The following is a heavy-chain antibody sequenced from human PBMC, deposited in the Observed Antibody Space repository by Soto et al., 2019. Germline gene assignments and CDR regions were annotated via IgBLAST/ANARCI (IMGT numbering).Heavy chain of an antibody. CDR3: ANYDSSGYYPVFDY. CDR1: GFTFSSYA. V-gene: IGHV3-23*01. CDR2: ISGSGGST. Sequence: GGSLRLSCGASGFTFSSYAMSWVRQAPGKGLEWVSAISGSGGSTYYADSVKGRFTISRDNSKNTLYLQMNSLRAEDTAVYYCANYDSSGYYPVFDYWGQGTLVTVSS. D-gene: IGHD3-22*01. J-gene: IGHJ4*02.